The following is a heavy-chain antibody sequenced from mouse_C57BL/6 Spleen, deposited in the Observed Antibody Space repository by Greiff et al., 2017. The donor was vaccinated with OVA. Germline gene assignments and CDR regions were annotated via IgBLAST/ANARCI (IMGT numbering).Heavy chain of an antibody. J-gene: IGHJ2*01. CDR3: AREPDYGSSPYYFDY. V-gene: IGHV1-55*01. CDR1: GYTFTSYW. D-gene: IGHD1-1*01. CDR2: IYPGSGST. Sequence: VQLQQPGAELVKPGASVKMSCKASGYTFTSYWITWVKQRPGQGLEWIGDIYPGSGSTNYNEKFKSKATLTVDTSSSTVYMQLSSLTSEDSAVYYCAREPDYGSSPYYFDYWGQGTTLTVSS.